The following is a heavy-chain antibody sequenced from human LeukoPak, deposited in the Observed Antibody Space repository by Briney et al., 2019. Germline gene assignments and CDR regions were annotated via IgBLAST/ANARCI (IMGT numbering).Heavy chain of an antibody. CDR2: ISGSGGST. CDR1: GFTFRSYA. Sequence: GGSLRLSCAASGFTFRSYAMSWVRQAPGKGLEWVSAISGSGGSTYYADSVKGRFTISRDNSKNTLYMQMNSLRAEDTAVYYCAKDLLFEYSSSSGFDYWGQGTLVTVSS. CDR3: AKDLLFEYSSSSGFDY. J-gene: IGHJ4*02. V-gene: IGHV3-23*01. D-gene: IGHD6-6*01.